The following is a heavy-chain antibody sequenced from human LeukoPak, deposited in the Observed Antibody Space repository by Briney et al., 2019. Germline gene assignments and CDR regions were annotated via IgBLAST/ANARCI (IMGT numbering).Heavy chain of an antibody. CDR1: GFTFSNYE. J-gene: IGHJ4*02. Sequence: GGSLRLSCAASGFTFSNYEMNWVRQAPGKGLEWVSYISSSGSTIYYADSVKGRFTISRDNPKSSLYLQMNSLRAEDTALYYCARRPYYYDSLDYWGQGTLVTVSS. V-gene: IGHV3-48*03. CDR3: ARRPYYYDSLDY. CDR2: ISSSGSTI. D-gene: IGHD3-22*01.